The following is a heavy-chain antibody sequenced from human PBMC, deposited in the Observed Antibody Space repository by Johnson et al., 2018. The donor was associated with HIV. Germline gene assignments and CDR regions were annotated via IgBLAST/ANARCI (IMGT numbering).Heavy chain of an antibody. J-gene: IGHJ3*02. D-gene: IGHD6-19*01. CDR3: AREEEIAVAGGSAFDI. V-gene: IGHV3-11*04. CDR2: ISSSDRTI. Sequence: QVQLVESGGGLVKPGGSLRLSCAASGFTFRDYNMTWIRQAPGKGLEWVSYISSSDRTIYYVDSVKGRFTISRDNGKNSLYLQMNSLRAEDTAVYYCAREEEIAVAGGSAFDIWGQGTMVTVSS. CDR1: GFTFRDYN.